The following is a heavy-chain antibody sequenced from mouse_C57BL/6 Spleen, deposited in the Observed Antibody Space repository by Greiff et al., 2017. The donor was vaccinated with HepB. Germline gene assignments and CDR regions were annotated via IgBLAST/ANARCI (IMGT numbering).Heavy chain of an antibody. D-gene: IGHD2-5*01. J-gene: IGHJ4*01. V-gene: IGHV3-6*01. CDR1: GYSITSGYY. CDR2: ISYDGSN. CDR3: ARAYYSNYAMDY. Sequence: EVKLLESGPGLVKPSQSLSLTCSVPGYSITSGYYWNWIRQFPGNKLEWMGYISYDGSNNYNPSLKNRISITRDTSKNQFFLKLNSVTTEDTATYYCARAYYSNYAMDYWGQGTSVTVSS.